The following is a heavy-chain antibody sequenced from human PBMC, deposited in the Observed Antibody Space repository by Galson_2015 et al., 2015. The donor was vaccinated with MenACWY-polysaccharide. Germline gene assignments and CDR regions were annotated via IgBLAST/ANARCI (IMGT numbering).Heavy chain of an antibody. V-gene: IGHV3-7*01. D-gene: IGHD3-3*01. Sequence: SLRLSCAASGFSFRSYWMSWVRQAPGKGLEWVGNVKQDEGEKNYVDSVKGRFTISRDNAKNSLYLQMNSLRAEDTAIYYCARDGASFWGDKLDYWGQGILVTVSS. CDR2: VKQDEGEK. J-gene: IGHJ4*02. CDR3: ARDGASFWGDKLDY. CDR1: GFSFRSYW.